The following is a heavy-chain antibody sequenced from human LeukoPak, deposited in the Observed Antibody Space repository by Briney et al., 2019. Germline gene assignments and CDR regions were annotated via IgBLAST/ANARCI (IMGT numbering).Heavy chain of an antibody. V-gene: IGHV3-23*01. CDR1: GFTFSSYA. CDR2: ISGSGGST. CDR3: ATAEGYSYVHFDY. J-gene: IGHJ4*02. D-gene: IGHD5-18*01. Sequence: GGSLRLSCAASGFTFSSYAMSWVRQAPGKGLEWVSAISGSGGSTYYADSVKGRFTIFRDNSKNTLYLQMNSLRAEDTAVYYCATAEGYSYVHFDYWGQGTLVTVSS.